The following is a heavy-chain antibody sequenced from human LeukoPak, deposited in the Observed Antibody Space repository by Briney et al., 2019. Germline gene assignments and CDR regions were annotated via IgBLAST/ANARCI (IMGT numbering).Heavy chain of an antibody. CDR3: ATMSHDAFDI. V-gene: IGHV1-46*01. D-gene: IGHD3-10*02. CDR1: GYTXTSYY. J-gene: IGHJ3*02. Sequence: ASLKVSCKASGYTXTSYYMHGVRQAPGQGLEWMGIINPSGGSTSYAQKFQGRVTMTRDTSTSTVYMELSSLRSEDTAAYYCATMSHDAFDIWGQGTMVTVSS. CDR2: INPSGGST.